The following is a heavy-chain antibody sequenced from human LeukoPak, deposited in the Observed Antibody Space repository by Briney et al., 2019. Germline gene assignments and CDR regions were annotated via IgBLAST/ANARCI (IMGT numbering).Heavy chain of an antibody. Sequence: SETLSLTCTVSGGSISSYYWSWIRQPPGKGLEWIGYIYYSGSTNYNPSLKSRVTISVDTSKNQFSLKLSSVTAADTAVYYCARLGPNSEAYWGQGTLVTVSS. CDR3: ARLGPNSEAY. J-gene: IGHJ4*02. CDR1: GGSISSYY. V-gene: IGHV4-59*08. D-gene: IGHD3-10*01. CDR2: IYYSGST.